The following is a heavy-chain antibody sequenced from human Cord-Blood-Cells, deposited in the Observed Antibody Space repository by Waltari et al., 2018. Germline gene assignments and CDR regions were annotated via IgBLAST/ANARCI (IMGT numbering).Heavy chain of an antibody. D-gene: IGHD3-22*01. CDR1: GGSFSGYY. CDR2: INHMARP. V-gene: IGHV4-34*01. J-gene: IGHJ4*02. CDR3: ARALYYYDSSGPLDY. Sequence: QVQLQQWGAGLLKPSETLSLTCAVYGGSFSGYYWSWIRQPPGKGLEWIGEINHMARPNYHPSLKSRVTISVDTSKNQFSLKLSSVTAADTAVYYCARALYYYDSSGPLDYWGQGTLVTVSS.